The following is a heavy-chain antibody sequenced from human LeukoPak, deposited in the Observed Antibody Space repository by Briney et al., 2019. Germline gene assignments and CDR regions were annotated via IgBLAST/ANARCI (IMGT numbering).Heavy chain of an antibody. CDR2: ISSSSSTI. J-gene: IGHJ6*03. CDR3: ARVLLGYWNYMDV. CDR1: GSTLSSYS. V-gene: IGHV3-48*01. Sequence: SGGSLRLSCAASGSTLSSYSMNWVRQAPGKGLEWVSYISSSSSTIYYADSVKGRFTISRDNAKNSLYLQMNSLRAEDTAVYYCARVLLGYWNYMDVWGKGTTVTVPS. D-gene: IGHD2-15*01.